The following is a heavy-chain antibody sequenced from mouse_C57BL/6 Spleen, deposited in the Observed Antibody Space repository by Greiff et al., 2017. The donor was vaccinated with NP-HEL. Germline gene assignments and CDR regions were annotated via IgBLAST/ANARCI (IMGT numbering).Heavy chain of an antibody. Sequence: QVQLQQPGAELVRPGSSVKLSCKASGYTFTSYWMHWVKQRPIQGLEWIGNIDPSDSETHYNQKFKDKATLTVDKSSSTAYMQLSSLTSEDSAVYYCAIYDYDGGYYAMDYWGQGTSVTVSS. CDR1: GYTFTSYW. V-gene: IGHV1-52*01. J-gene: IGHJ4*01. CDR2: IDPSDSET. D-gene: IGHD2-4*01. CDR3: AIYDYDGGYYAMDY.